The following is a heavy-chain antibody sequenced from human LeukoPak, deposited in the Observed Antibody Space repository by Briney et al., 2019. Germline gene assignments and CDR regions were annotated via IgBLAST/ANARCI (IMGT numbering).Heavy chain of an antibody. V-gene: IGHV4-30-2*06. Sequence: SETLSLTCTVSGGSISSSSYYWGWIRQSPGKGLEWIGCIYDRGPAYYNPSLKSRFTISVDRPKNQFFLNVTSLTAADTAVYYCARSRQASGLLSSWGQGTPVVVSS. CDR2: IYDRGPA. CDR1: GGSISSSSYY. CDR3: ARSRQASGLLSS. J-gene: IGHJ5*02. D-gene: IGHD3-10*01.